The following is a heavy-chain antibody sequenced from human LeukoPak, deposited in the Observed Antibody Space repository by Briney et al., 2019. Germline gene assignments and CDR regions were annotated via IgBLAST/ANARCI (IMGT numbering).Heavy chain of an antibody. J-gene: IGHJ4*02. CDR1: GFTFDDYA. V-gene: IGHV3-9*01. CDR2: ISWNSGSI. D-gene: IGHD3-3*01. Sequence: QSGGSLRLSCAASGFTFDDYAMHWVRQAPGKGLGWVSGISWNSGSIGYADSVKGRFTISRDNAKNSLYLQMNSLRAEDTAVYYCARLREIPVFGVVTKSTSYFDCWGQGTLVTVSS. CDR3: ARLREIPVFGVVTKSTSYFDC.